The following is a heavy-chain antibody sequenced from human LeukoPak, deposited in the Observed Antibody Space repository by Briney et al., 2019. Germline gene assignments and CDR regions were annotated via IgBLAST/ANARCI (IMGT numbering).Heavy chain of an antibody. CDR2: IKSNTDGGTT. V-gene: IGHV3-15*01. Sequence: PGGSLRLSCAASGFTFSNAWMNWVRQAPGKGLEWVGRIKSNTDGGTTDYAAPVKGRFIISRDDSKNTLYLQMNSLKTEDTAVYYCTNSNDYSNYGGVYWGQGTLVTVSS. CDR3: TNSNDYSNYGGVY. CDR1: GFTFSNAW. D-gene: IGHD4-11*01. J-gene: IGHJ4*02.